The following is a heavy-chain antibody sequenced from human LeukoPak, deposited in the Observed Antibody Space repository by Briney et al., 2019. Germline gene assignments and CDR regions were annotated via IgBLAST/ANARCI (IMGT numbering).Heavy chain of an antibody. CDR3: ARLAYCGGDCPPDY. V-gene: IGHV7-4-1*02. J-gene: IGHJ4*02. CDR2: INTNTGNP. CDR1: GYTFTSYA. D-gene: IGHD2-21*02. Sequence: ASVKASCKASGYTFTSYAMNWVRQAPGQGLEWMGWINTNTGNPTYAQGFTGRFVFSLDTSVSTAYLQISSLKAEDTAVYYCARLAYCGGDCPPDYWGQGTLIIVSS.